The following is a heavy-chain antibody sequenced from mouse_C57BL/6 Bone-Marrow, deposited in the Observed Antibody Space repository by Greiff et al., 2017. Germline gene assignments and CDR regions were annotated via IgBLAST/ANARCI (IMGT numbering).Heavy chain of an antibody. CDR3: SDDAAVYYCAWNYGNPYAMDY. J-gene: IGHJ4*01. Sequence: VQLQESGPELARPWASVKISCQAFYTFSSRVHFAIRDTNYWMQWVKQRPGPGLEWIGAIYPGNGDTSYNQKFKGKATLTADKTSSTAYMRLSSLTSDDAAVYYCAWNYGNPYAMDYWGQGTSVTVSS. CDR1: YTFSSRVH. D-gene: IGHD2-1*01. V-gene: IGHV1-87*01. CDR2: GPGLEWIG.